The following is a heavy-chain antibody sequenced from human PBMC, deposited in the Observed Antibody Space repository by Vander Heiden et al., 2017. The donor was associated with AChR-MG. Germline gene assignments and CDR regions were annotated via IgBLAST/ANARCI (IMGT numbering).Heavy chain of an antibody. D-gene: IGHD2-2*01. V-gene: IGHV3-48*01. Sequence: EVQLVESGGGLVQPGGSLRLSCAASGFNFSSYGMNWVRQAPGKGLEWVSYISSSSSTIYYADSVKGRFTISRDNAKNSLYLQMNSLRAEDTAVYYCARRRGTRRGYYYYGMDVWGQGTTVTVSS. CDR1: GFNFSSYG. CDR2: ISSSSSTI. J-gene: IGHJ6*02. CDR3: ARRRGTRRGYYYYGMDV.